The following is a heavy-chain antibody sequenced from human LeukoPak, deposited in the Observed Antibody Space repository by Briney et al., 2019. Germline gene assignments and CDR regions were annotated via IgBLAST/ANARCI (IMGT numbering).Heavy chain of an antibody. V-gene: IGHV1-46*01. CDR2: INPSGGST. J-gene: IGHJ6*04. CDR3: AELGITMIGGV. CDR1: GYTFTSYY. D-gene: IGHD3-10*02. Sequence: ASVKVSCKASGYTFTSYYMHWVRQAPGKGLEWMGIINPSGGSTSYAQKFQGRVTITRNTSISTAYMELSSLRAEDTAVYYCAELGITMIGGVWGKGTTVTISS.